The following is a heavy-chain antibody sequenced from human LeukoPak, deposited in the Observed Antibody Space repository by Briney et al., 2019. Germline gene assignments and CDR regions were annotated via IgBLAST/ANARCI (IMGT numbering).Heavy chain of an antibody. CDR1: GGSINSGGSS. CDR3: ASPFYCNSTTCYDS. CDR2: IYTSGST. D-gene: IGHD2-2*01. J-gene: IGHJ4*02. Sequence: PSETLSLTCTVSGGSINSGGSSWNWIRQPPGKGLEWIGHIYTSGSTFYDPSLKTRVTISLDRSKNQFSLKLTSVTAADTAVYYCASPFYCNSTTCYDSWGQGTLVTVSS. V-gene: IGHV4-30-2*01.